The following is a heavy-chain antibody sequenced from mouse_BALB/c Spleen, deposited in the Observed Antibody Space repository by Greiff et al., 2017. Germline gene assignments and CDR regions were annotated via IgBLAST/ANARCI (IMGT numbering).Heavy chain of an antibody. D-gene: IGHD2-1*01. CDR3: ARVSYGNLYAMDY. CDR2: ISSGSSTI. J-gene: IGHJ4*01. Sequence: EVKLVESGGGLVQPGGSRKLSCAASGFTFSSFGMHWVRQAPEKGLEWVAYISSGSSTIYYADTVKGRFTISRDNPKNTLFLQMTSLRSEDTAMYYCARVSYGNLYAMDYWGQGTSVTVSS. CDR1: GFTFSSFG. V-gene: IGHV5-17*02.